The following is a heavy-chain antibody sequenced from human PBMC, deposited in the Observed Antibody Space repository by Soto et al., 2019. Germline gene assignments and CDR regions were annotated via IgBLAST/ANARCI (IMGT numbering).Heavy chain of an antibody. CDR2: ISAYNGNT. J-gene: IGHJ6*02. V-gene: IGHV1-18*01. CDR1: GYTFTSYG. Sequence: ASVKVSCKASGYTFTSYGISWVRQAPGQGLEWMGWISAYNGNTNYAQKLQGRVTMTTDTSTSTAYMELRSLRSDDTAVYYCATDPATIAHRPTRVSAYYYYGMEVWGQGTTVTVS. D-gene: IGHD6-6*01. CDR3: ATDPATIAHRPTRVSAYYYYGMEV.